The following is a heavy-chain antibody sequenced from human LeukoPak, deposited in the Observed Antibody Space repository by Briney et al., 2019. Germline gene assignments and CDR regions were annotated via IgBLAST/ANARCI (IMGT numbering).Heavy chain of an antibody. D-gene: IGHD3-16*01. V-gene: IGHV3-23*01. CDR2: ISGSGGST. J-gene: IGHJ6*02. Sequence: PGGSLRLSCAPSGFTFSSYALNWVRHAPGQGLEWVSAISGSGGSTYYADSVKGQFTISRDTSKNIVYLQLNSLRAEDTAIYYCARFRWGDYYYYGVDVWGQGTTVTVSS. CDR1: GFTFSSYA. CDR3: ARFRWGDYYYYGVDV.